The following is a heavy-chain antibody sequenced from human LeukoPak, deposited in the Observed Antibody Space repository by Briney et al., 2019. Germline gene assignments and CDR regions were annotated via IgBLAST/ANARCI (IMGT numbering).Heavy chain of an antibody. CDR1: GFTFTNYG. J-gene: IGHJ5*02. CDR2: ISYDGSSK. Sequence: GSLRLSCAASGFTFTNYGMHWVRQAPGKGLEWVAVISYDGSSKYFADSVKGRFTISRDNSKNTLYLQMNSLRPEDTAVYYCAKGLNSNWVGWFDPWGQGTLATVSS. D-gene: IGHD4-11*01. CDR3: AKGLNSNWVGWFDP. V-gene: IGHV3-30*18.